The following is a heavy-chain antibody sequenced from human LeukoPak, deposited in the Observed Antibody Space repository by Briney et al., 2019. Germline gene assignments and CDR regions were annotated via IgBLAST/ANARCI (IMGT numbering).Heavy chain of an antibody. CDR2: INYNSGNI. D-gene: IGHD2-21*02. CDR1: GFTFDDYT. J-gene: IGHJ4*02. V-gene: IGHV3-9*01. CDR3: ARACGGDCYLSDY. Sequence: PGRSLRLSCAASGFTFDDYTMHWVRQAPGKGLEWVSSINYNSGNIDHADSVKGRFTISRDNAKNSLYLQLNSLRVEDTAVYYCARACGGDCYLSDYWGQGTLVTVSS.